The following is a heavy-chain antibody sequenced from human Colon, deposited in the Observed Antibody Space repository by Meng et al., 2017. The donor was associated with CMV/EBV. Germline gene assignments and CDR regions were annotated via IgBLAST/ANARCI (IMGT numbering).Heavy chain of an antibody. CDR1: GFSVNDKS. CDR3: AREFFLDY. Sequence: GGSLRLSCSVSGFSVNDKSMTWVRQAPGMGLEWISVIYSGGSTNYAASVKGRFTISRDISKNTLYLQMNGLTAGDTAVYYCAREFFLDYWGLGTLVTVSS. J-gene: IGHJ4*02. CDR2: IYSGGST. D-gene: IGHD3-3*01. V-gene: IGHV3-66*02.